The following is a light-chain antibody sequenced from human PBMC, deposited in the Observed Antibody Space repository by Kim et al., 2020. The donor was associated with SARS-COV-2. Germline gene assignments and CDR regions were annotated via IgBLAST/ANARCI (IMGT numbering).Light chain of an antibody. CDR1: NFNIGNYY. V-gene: IGLV1-47*01. Sequence: GKRVTISCSGSNFNIGNYYAYWYHVSPQMTPKHLIYRNNQLSSGVSDRFSGSKSGTSASLAISGLRSEDEADYYCGAWDDRLSGWVFRGGTQLTVL. CDR3: GAWDDRLSGWV. J-gene: IGLJ3*02. CDR2: RNN.